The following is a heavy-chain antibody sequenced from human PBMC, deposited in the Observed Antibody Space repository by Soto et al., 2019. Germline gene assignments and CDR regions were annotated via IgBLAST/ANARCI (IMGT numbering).Heavy chain of an antibody. V-gene: IGHV1-69*14. CDR1: GGTFSSYA. D-gene: IGHD2-15*01. CDR3: ARHPGGRGYYYGMGV. CDR2: IIPIFGTA. Sequence: QVQLVQSGAEVKKPGSSVKVSCKASGGTFSSYAISWVRQAPGQGLEWMGGIIPIFGTANYAQKFQGRVTNPADKSTNTAYMELSSLRSEDTAVYYCARHPGGRGYYYGMGVWGQGSTVTVSS. J-gene: IGHJ6*02.